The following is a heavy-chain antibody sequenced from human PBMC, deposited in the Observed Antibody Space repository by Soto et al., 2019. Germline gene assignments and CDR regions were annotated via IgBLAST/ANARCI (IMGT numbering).Heavy chain of an antibody. Sequence: GASVKVSCKASGYTFTSYGISWVRQAPGQGLEWMGWISAYSGNTNYAQKLQGRVTMTTDTSTSTAYMELRSLRSDDTAVYYCARDQEVGATYYYYYGMDVWGQGTTVTVSS. D-gene: IGHD1-26*01. CDR3: ARDQEVGATYYYYYGMDV. CDR2: ISAYSGNT. J-gene: IGHJ6*02. CDR1: GYTFTSYG. V-gene: IGHV1-18*04.